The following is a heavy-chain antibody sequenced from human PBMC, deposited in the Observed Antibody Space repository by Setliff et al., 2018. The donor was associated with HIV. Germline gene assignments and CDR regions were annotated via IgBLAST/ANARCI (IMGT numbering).Heavy chain of an antibody. Sequence: SETLSLTCTVSGGSISSYYWNWIRQPPGKGLEWIGYIYYSGSTNYNPSLKSRVTISVDTSKNQFSLKLTSVTAADTAVYYCARDRVAVAVSLIYYYGRDVWGHGTTVTVS. CDR1: GGSISSYY. V-gene: IGHV4-59*01. CDR3: ARDRVAVAVSLIYYYGRDV. D-gene: IGHD6-19*01. J-gene: IGHJ6*02. CDR2: IYYSGST.